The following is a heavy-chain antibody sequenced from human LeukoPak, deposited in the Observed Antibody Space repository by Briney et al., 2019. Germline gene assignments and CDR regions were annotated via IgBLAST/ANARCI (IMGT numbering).Heavy chain of an antibody. CDR3: ARGLITMVRGVMGNHYGMDV. J-gene: IGHJ6*02. Sequence: GGSLRLSCAASGFTFSSYSMNWVRQAPGKGLEWVSSISSSSSYIYYADSVKGRFTISRDNAKNSLYLQMNSLRAEDTAVYYCARGLITMVRGVMGNHYGMDVWGQGTTVTVSS. CDR2: ISSSSSYI. D-gene: IGHD3-10*01. V-gene: IGHV3-21*01. CDR1: GFTFSSYS.